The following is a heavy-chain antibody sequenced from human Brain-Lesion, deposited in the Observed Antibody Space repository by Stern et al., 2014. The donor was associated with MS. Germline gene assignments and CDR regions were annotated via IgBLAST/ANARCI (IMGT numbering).Heavy chain of an antibody. CDR1: EFTVDSYS. Sequence: EVQLLESGGGLVQSGGSLRLFCSASEFTVDSYSMGWLRQVPGKGLEYVSHISRGGGTLQYADSVRGRFTISRDSAMNSLFLQMNSLRDEDSGVYYCARGRSDKYYGLDVWGQGTTVTVS. J-gene: IGHJ6*02. CDR3: ARGRSDKYYGLDV. V-gene: IGHV3-48*02. CDR2: ISRGGGTL.